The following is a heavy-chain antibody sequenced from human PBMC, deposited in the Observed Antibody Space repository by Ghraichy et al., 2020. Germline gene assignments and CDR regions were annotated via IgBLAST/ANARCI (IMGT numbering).Heavy chain of an antibody. D-gene: IGHD3-9*01. Sequence: SETLSLTCIVSGGSMTSYYWSWIRQPPGKRLEWIGYIHSNGSTNYNPSFKSRVTISEDTSKNQFTLKLSSLTAADTAVYCCARERGTLFGNYYYGMDVWGQGTTVTVSS. J-gene: IGHJ6*02. CDR3: ARERGTLFGNYYYGMDV. V-gene: IGHV4-59*01. CDR1: GGSMTSYY. CDR2: IHSNGST.